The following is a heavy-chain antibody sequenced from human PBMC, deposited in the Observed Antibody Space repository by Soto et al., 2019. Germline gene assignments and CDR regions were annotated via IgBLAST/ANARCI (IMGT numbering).Heavy chain of an antibody. V-gene: IGHV3-21*01. D-gene: IGHD6-19*01. Sequence: ESGGGLVKPGGSLRLSCAASGFTFSSYSMNWVRQAPGKGLEWVSSISSSSSYIYYADSVKGRFTISRDNAKNSLYLQMNSLRAEDTAVYYCARDRGSGWYPGGDAFDIWGQGTMVTVSS. CDR3: ARDRGSGWYPGGDAFDI. J-gene: IGHJ3*02. CDR1: GFTFSSYS. CDR2: ISSSSSYI.